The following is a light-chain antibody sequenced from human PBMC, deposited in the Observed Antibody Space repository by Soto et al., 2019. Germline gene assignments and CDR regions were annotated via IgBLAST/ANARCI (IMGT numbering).Light chain of an antibody. J-gene: IGKJ1*01. Sequence: DIQVTQSPSSLSASVGDRVTISCQASLDISSYLNWYQQKPGKAPKLLIYAASSLQSGVPSRFSGSGYGTDFTLTISSLQPEDFATYYCQQSYSTRWTCGQGTKVDI. CDR3: QQSYSTRWT. V-gene: IGKV1-39*01. CDR1: LDISSY. CDR2: AAS.